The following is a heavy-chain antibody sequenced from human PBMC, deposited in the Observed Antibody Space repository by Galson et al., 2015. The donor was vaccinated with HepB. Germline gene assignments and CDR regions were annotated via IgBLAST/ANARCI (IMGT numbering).Heavy chain of an antibody. D-gene: IGHD3-22*01. CDR3: AKFGRDSSGYVY. J-gene: IGHJ4*02. CDR2: ISSSGDST. V-gene: IGHV3-23*01. Sequence: SLRLSCAVSGFTFSSYGMTWVRQARGKGLEWVSGISSSGDSTYYADSVKGRFTISRDNSKNTLYLQMNSLRAEDTAVYYCAKFGRDSSGYVYWGRGTLVTVSS. CDR1: GFTFSSYG.